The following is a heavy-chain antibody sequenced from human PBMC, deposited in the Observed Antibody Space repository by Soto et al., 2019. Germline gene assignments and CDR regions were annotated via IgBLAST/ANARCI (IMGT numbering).Heavy chain of an antibody. V-gene: IGHV5-10-1*01. CDR2: IDPSDSYT. J-gene: IGHJ6*02. CDR3: ARQVVRCSSTSCFTYGMDV. D-gene: IGHD2-2*01. CDR1: GYSFTSYW. Sequence: GESLKISCKGSGYSFTSYWISWVRQMPGKGLEWMGRIDPSDSYTNYSPSFQGHVTISADKSISTAYLQWSSLKASDTAMYYCARQVVRCSSTSCFTYGMDVWGQGTTVTVSS.